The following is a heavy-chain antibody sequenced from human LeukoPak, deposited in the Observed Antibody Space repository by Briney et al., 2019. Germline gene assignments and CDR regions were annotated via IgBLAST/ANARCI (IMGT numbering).Heavy chain of an antibody. V-gene: IGHV1-69*04. J-gene: IGHJ6*02. CDR3: ASALYYYGSGSYQPNYYSYYGMDV. CDR1: GGTFSSYA. CDR2: IIPILGIA. Sequence: SVKVSCKASGGTFSSYAISWVRQAPGQGLEWMGMIIPILGIANYAQKFQGRVTITADKSTSTAYMELSSLRSEDTAVYYCASALYYYGSGSYQPNYYSYYGMDVWGQGTTVTVSS. D-gene: IGHD3-10*01.